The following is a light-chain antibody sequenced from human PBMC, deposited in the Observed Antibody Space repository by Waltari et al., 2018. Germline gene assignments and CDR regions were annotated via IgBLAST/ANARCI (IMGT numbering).Light chain of an antibody. CDR3: SSYTSSSTVV. J-gene: IGLJ2*01. CDR2: EVS. CDR1: RPDVGGYNY. V-gene: IGLV2-14*01. Sequence: QSALTQPASVSGSPGQSITLPRTGPRPDVGGYNYFSWYQQHPGKAPKLMIYEVSKRPSGVSNRFSGSKSGNTASLTISGLQAEDEADYYCSSYTSSSTVVFGGGTKLTVL.